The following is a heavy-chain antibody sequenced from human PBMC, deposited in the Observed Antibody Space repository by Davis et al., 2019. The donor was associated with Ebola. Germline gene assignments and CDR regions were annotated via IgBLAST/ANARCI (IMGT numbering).Heavy chain of an antibody. CDR2: ISSSGSTI. D-gene: IGHD4-23*01. Sequence: PGGSLRLSCAASGFTFSDYYMSWIRQAPGKGLEWVSYISSSGSTIYYADSVKGRFTISRDNAKNSLYLQMNGLRDEDTAVYYCARALTTVVTPVDYWGQGTLVTVSS. CDR1: GFTFSDYY. J-gene: IGHJ4*02. V-gene: IGHV3-11*04. CDR3: ARALTTVVTPVDY.